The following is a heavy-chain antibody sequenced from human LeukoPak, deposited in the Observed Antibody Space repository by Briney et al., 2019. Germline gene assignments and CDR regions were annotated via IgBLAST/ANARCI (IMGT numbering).Heavy chain of an antibody. Sequence: ASVRVSSKPSGGTFISYAISWVRQAPEQGLEWMAGIHPMFGTANYAQKFQGRATITSDESTSTAYMRLSSLRSEDTAVYYCARDTGISGYYYEIDDWGQGTLVTV. V-gene: IGHV1-69*13. CDR2: IHPMFGTA. D-gene: IGHD3-22*01. CDR3: ARDTGISGYYYEIDD. J-gene: IGHJ4*02. CDR1: GGTFISYA.